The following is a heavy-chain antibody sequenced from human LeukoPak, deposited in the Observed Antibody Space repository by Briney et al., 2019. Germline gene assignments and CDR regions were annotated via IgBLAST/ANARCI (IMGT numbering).Heavy chain of an antibody. D-gene: IGHD5-12*01. CDR1: GGTFSSYA. V-gene: IGHV1-69*06. CDR3: ARGQWLRPYYYYGMDV. Sequence: GASVKVSCKASGGTFSSYAISWVRQAPGQGLEWMGGIIPIFGTASYAQKFQGRVTITADKFTSTAYMELSSLRSEDTAVYYCARGQWLRPYYYYGMDVWGKGTTVTVSS. CDR2: IIPIFGTA. J-gene: IGHJ6*04.